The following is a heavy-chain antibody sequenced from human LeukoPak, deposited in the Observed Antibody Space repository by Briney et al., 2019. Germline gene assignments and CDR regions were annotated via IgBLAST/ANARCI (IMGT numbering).Heavy chain of an antibody. CDR3: AKAGYSSNWEFVWFDT. CDR2: ITGSGGST. J-gene: IGHJ5*02. V-gene: IGHV3-23*01. Sequence: GGSLRLSCAASGFTFSSYAMSWVRQAPGKGLEWVSGITGSGGSTYYADSVKGRFTISRDNSKNTLYVQMNSLRAEDTAVYYCAKAGYSSNWEFVWFDTWGQGTLVTVSS. CDR1: GFTFSSYA. D-gene: IGHD6-13*01.